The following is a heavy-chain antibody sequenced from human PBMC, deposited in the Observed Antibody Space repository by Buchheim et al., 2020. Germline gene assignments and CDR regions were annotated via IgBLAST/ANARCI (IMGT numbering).Heavy chain of an antibody. CDR2: INHSGST. CDR3: ARVMRRSRGMDV. J-gene: IGHJ6*02. D-gene: IGHD2-2*01. Sequence: QVQLQQWGAGLLKPSETLSLTCAVYGGSFSGYYWSWIRQPPGKGLEWIGEINHSGSTNYNPSLTSRVTISVDTSKNQFSLKLSSVTAADTAVYYCARVMRRSRGMDVWGQGTT. V-gene: IGHV4-34*01. CDR1: GGSFSGYY.